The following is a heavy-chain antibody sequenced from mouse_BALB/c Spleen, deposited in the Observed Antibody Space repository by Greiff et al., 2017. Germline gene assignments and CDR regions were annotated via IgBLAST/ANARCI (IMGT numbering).Heavy chain of an antibody. J-gene: IGHJ4*01. CDR1: GYSFTGYF. CDR3: ARIYDGYLYYYAMDY. D-gene: IGHD2-3*01. CDR2: INPYNGDT. Sequence: EVQLQQSGPELVKPGASVKISCKASGYSFTGYFMNWVMQSHGKSLEWIGRINPYNGDTFYNQKFKGKATLTVDKSSSTAHMELRSLASEDSAVYYCARIYDGYLYYYAMDYWGQGTSVTVSS. V-gene: IGHV1-20*02.